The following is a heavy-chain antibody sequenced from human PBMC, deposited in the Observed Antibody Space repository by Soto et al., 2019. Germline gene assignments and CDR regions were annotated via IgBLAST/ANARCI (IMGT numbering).Heavy chain of an antibody. D-gene: IGHD3-22*01. CDR3: ARQPDDSNGSGWFDP. Sequence: SAARSLRCAVAGGSIRNPYWSWIRQPPGKGLEWIAYIYNSGSTNYNPALRSRVTISVDTSKNQFSLKLSSVTAADTAVYYCARQPDDSNGSGWFDPWGQGTLVT. J-gene: IGHJ5*02. V-gene: IGHV4-59*08. CDR1: GGSIRNPY. CDR2: IYNSGST.